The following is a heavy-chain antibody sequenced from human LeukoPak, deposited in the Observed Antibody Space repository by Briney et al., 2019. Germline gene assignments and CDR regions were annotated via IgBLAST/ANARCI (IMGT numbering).Heavy chain of an antibody. D-gene: IGHD7-27*01. CDR1: GYTFTSYD. Sequence: SVKVSCKASGYTFTSYDINWVRQATGQGLEWMGGIIPIFGTANYAQKFQGRVTITADESTSTAYMELSSLRSEDTAVYYCASNSGIRGYFDYWGQGTLVTVSS. CDR3: ASNSGIRGYFDY. V-gene: IGHV1-69*13. CDR2: IIPIFGTA. J-gene: IGHJ4*02.